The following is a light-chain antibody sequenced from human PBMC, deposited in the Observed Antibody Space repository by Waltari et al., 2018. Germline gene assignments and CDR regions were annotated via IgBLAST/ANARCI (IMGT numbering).Light chain of an antibody. CDR1: SSDVGGYDY. Sequence: QSVLTQPRSVSGSPGQSVAISCTGTSSDVGGYDYVSWYQQYPGKAPKVMIYGVYKRPPGVPDRFSGSKSRNTASLSIAGLQAEDEADYYCCSYANSKWVFGGGTKLTVL. CDR3: CSYANSKWV. J-gene: IGLJ3*02. CDR2: GVY. V-gene: IGLV2-11*01.